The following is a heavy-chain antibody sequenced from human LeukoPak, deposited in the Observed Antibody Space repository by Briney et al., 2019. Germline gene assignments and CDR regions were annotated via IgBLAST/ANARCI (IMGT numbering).Heavy chain of an antibody. D-gene: IGHD2-2*01. V-gene: IGHV3-23*01. CDR3: AKVGAVVPAAPFDY. CDR1: GFTFSSYA. J-gene: IGHJ4*02. CDR2: ISGSGGST. Sequence: GGSLRLSCAASGFTFSSYAVSWVRQAPGKGLEWVSAISGSGGSTYYADSVKGRFTISRDNSKNTLYLQMNSLRAEDTAVYYCAKVGAVVPAAPFDYWGQGTLVTVSS.